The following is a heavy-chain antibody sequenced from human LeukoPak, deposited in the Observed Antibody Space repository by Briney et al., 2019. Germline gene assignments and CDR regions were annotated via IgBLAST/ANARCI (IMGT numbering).Heavy chain of an antibody. J-gene: IGHJ3*01. CDR2: ISGSGGST. CDR3: ARDFNYCSGPNCYDAFDF. V-gene: IGHV3-23*01. Sequence: PGGSLRLSCAASGFTFSSYAMSWVRQAPGKGLEWVSAISGSGGSTYYADSVKGRFTISRDNTKNSLYLQMNSLRAEDTAVYYCARDFNYCSGPNCYDAFDFWGQGTTVTVSS. D-gene: IGHD2-2*01. CDR1: GFTFSSYA.